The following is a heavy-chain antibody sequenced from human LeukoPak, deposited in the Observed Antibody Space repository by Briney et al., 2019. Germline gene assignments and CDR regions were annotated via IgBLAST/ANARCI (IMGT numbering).Heavy chain of an antibody. CDR1: RFTFSTYG. D-gene: IGHD6-19*01. Sequence: GGSLRLSCAASRFTFSTYGIHWVRQAPGKGLEWVAFIRYDGSNKYYADSVKGRFTISRDNSKNTLYLQMNSLRAEDTAVYYCAKDGSSGWIYYYHYYMDVWGKGTTVTVSS. V-gene: IGHV3-30*02. J-gene: IGHJ6*03. CDR3: AKDGSSGWIYYYHYYMDV. CDR2: IRYDGSNK.